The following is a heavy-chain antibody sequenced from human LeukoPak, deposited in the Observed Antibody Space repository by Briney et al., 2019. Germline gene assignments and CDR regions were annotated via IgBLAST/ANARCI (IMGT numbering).Heavy chain of an antibody. CDR2: IKSKTDGGTT. D-gene: IGHD6-13*01. CDR3: TTGKSVAAADY. CDR1: GFTFSNAW. V-gene: IGHV3-15*01. J-gene: IGHJ4*02. Sequence: QTGGSLRLSCAASGFTFSNAWMSWVRQAPGKGLEWVGRIKSKTDGGTTDYAAPVKGRFTISRDDSKNTLYLQINSLKTEDTAVYYCTTGKSVAAADYWGQGTLVTVSS.